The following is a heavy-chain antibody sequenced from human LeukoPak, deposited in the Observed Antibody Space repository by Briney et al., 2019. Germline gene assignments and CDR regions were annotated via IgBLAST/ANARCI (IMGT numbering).Heavy chain of an antibody. CDR1: GFTFSSYA. CDR3: AKVGLNSSSWYGGLFDY. V-gene: IGHV3-23*01. Sequence: PGGSLRLSCAASGFTFSSYAMSWVRQAPGKGLEWVSAISGSGGGTYYADSVKGRFTISRDNSKNTLYLQMNSLRAEDTAVYYCAKVGLNSSSWYGGLFDYWGQGTLVTVSS. J-gene: IGHJ4*02. CDR2: ISGSGGGT. D-gene: IGHD6-13*01.